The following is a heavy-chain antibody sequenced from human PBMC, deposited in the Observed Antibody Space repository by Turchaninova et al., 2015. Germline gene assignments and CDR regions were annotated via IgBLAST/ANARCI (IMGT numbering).Heavy chain of an antibody. V-gene: IGHV1-46*01. Sequence: QVQLVQSGAEVKKPGASVKVSCKASGYTFTSYYMHWVRQAPGQGLDWLGKINPSGGSTSYAQKVKGRGNMTRDTATSTGYMELSSLRAEDTAVYYCARDLGGIVGATSDLDYWGQGTLVTVSS. D-gene: IGHD1-26*01. CDR3: ARDLGGIVGATSDLDY. CDR1: GYTFTSYY. CDR2: INPSGGST. J-gene: IGHJ4*02.